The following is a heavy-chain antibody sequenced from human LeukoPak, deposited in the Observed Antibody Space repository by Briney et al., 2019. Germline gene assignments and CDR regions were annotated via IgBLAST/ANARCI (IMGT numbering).Heavy chain of an antibody. V-gene: IGHV3-48*03. CDR1: GFTFSSYE. CDR3: ARAAMGDY. Sequence: PGGSLRLSCAASGFTFSSYEMNWVRQAPGKGLEWVSYISSNGSTIYYADSVKGRFTISRDNAKNSLYLQMNSLRAEDTAVYYCARAAMGDYWGQGTLVTVSS. D-gene: IGHD5-18*01. J-gene: IGHJ4*02. CDR2: ISSNGSTI.